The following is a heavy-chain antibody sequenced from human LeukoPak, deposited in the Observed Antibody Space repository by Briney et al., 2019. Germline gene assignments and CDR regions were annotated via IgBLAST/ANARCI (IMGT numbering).Heavy chain of an antibody. D-gene: IGHD6-19*01. V-gene: IGHV3-30-3*01. CDR2: ISYDGSNK. Sequence: GGSLRLSCAASGFTFSSYAMHWVRQAPGKGLEWVAVISYDGSNKYYADSVKGRFTISRDNSKNTLYLQMNSLRAEDTAVYYCARVEGGGIAVAAYDYWGQGTLVTVSS. CDR3: ARVEGGGIAVAAYDY. CDR1: GFTFSSYA. J-gene: IGHJ4*02.